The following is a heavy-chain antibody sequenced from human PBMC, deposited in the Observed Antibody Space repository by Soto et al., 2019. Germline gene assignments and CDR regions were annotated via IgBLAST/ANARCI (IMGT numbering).Heavy chain of an antibody. CDR1: GFTFNRYV. D-gene: IGHD5-18*01. CDR2: ISGSGDST. CDR3: AKRVDTTMVGD. J-gene: IGHJ4*02. Sequence: EVQMLESGGGLVQPGGSLRLSCAVSGFTFNRYVMSWVSQAPGKGLQWVSSISGSGDSTYYEDSMKGRFTVSRDNSKNTVYLQMNSLRAEDTAVYFCAKRVDTTMVGDWGQGTLVTVSS. V-gene: IGHV3-23*01.